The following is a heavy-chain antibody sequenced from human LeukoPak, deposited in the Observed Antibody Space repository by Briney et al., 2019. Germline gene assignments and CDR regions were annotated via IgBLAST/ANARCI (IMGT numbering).Heavy chain of an antibody. D-gene: IGHD2-15*01. V-gene: IGHV3-7*05. CDR2: IKQDGSDK. CDR1: GFTFSSYW. CDR3: ARSLGYCSAGSCFPFDY. Sequence: GGSLRLSCAASGFTFSSYWMSWVRQAPGKGLEWVANIKQDGSDKYYVDSVKGRFTISRDNAKNSLYLQMDSLRAEDTAVYYCARSLGYCSAGSCFPFDYWGQGTLVTVSS. J-gene: IGHJ4*02.